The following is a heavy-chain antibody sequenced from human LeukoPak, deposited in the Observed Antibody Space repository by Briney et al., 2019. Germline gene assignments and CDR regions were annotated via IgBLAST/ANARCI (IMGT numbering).Heavy chain of an antibody. CDR3: ARWEIRYFDWLTVNGMDV. CDR2: INPNSGGT. V-gene: IGHV1-2*02. D-gene: IGHD3-9*01. CDR1: GYTFTGYY. Sequence: ASVKVSCKASGYTFTGYYMHWVRQAPGQGLEWMGWINPNSGGTNYAQKFQGRVTMTRDTSISTAYMELSSLRSEDTAVYYCARWEIRYFDWLTVNGMDVWGQGTTVTVSS. J-gene: IGHJ6*02.